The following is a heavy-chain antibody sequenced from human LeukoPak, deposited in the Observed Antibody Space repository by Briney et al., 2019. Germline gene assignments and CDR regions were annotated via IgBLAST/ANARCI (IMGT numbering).Heavy chain of an antibody. CDR2: IYYSGST. Sequence: SETLSLTCTVSCGSISSSSYYWGWLRQPPGKGLEWIGSIYYSGSTYYNPSLKSRVTISVDASKNQFSLKLSSVTAADTAVYYCARLDHSGWFDYWGQGTLVTVSS. V-gene: IGHV4-39*01. CDR3: ARLDHSGWFDY. CDR1: CGSISSSSYY. J-gene: IGHJ4*02. D-gene: IGHD6-19*01.